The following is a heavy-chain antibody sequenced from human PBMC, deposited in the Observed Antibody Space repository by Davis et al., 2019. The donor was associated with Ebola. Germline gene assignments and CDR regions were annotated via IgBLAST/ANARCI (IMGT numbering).Heavy chain of an antibody. V-gene: IGHV3-30*03. CDR3: ARDGVRNSF. Sequence: AGSLRLSCAASGFTFSSYGTHWVRQAPGKGLEWVAVISYDGSNKYYADSVKGRFTISRDNAKNSLYLQMNSLRAEDTAVYYCARDGVRNSFWGQGTLVTVSS. CDR2: ISYDGSNK. J-gene: IGHJ4*02. D-gene: IGHD2/OR15-2a*01. CDR1: GFTFSSYG.